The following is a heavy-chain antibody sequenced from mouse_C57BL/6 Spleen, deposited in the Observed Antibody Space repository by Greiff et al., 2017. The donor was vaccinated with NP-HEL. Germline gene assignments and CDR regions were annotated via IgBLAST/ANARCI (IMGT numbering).Heavy chain of an antibody. CDR2: INPNNGGT. CDR1: GYTFTDYY. J-gene: IGHJ1*03. V-gene: IGHV1-26*01. Sequence: EVQLQQSGPELVKPGASVKISCKASGYTFTDYYMNWVKQSHGKSLEWIGDINPNNGGTSYNQKFKGKATLTVDKSSSTAYMELRSLTSEDSAVYYCARSHRYFDVWGTGTTVTVSS. CDR3: ARSHRYFDV.